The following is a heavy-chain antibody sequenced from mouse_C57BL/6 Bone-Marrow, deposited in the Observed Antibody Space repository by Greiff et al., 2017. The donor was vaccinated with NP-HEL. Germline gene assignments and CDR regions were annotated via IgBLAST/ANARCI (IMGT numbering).Heavy chain of an antibody. CDR2: IDPSDSYT. J-gene: IGHJ2*01. D-gene: IGHD1-1*01. CDR3: ARGDYYGSSYYFNY. CDR1: GYTFTSYW. V-gene: IGHV1-59*01. Sequence: QVQLQQPGAELVRPGTSVKLSCKASGYTFTSYWMHWVKQRPGQGLEWIGVIDPSDSYTNYNQKFKGKATLTVDTSSSTAYMQLSSLTSEDSAVYYCARGDYYGSSYYFNYWGQGTTLTVSS.